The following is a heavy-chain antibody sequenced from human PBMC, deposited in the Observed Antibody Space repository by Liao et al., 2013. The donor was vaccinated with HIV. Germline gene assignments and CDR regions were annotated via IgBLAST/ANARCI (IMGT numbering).Heavy chain of an antibody. Sequence: QVQLQESGPGLVKPSQTLSLTCTVSGGSISSGSYYWSWIRQPAGKGLEWIGRIYTSGSTNYNPSLKSRVTISVDTSKNQFSLKLSSVTAADTAVYYCARTLEWLLYFDYWGQGTLVTVSS. V-gene: IGHV4-61*02. J-gene: IGHJ4*02. CDR3: ARTLEWLLYFDY. D-gene: IGHD3-3*01. CDR2: IYTSGST. CDR1: GGSISSGSYY.